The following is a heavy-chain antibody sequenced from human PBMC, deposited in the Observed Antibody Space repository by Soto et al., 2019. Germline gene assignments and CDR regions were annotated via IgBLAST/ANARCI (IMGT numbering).Heavy chain of an antibody. V-gene: IGHV1-18*04. D-gene: IGHD3-22*01. CDR3: ARVEDYFDSSGYDH. Sequence: ASVKVSCKASGYTFSSYGVTWVRQAPGHGLEWMGWISAYNGNIVYAEKFQGRVTMTTDTSTSTAYMEVRSLSSDDTAVYYCARVEDYFDSSGYDHWGQGTLVTVSS. J-gene: IGHJ4*02. CDR1: GYTFSSYG. CDR2: ISAYNGNI.